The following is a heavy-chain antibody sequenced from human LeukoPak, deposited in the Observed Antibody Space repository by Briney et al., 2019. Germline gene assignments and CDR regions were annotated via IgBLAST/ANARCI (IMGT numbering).Heavy chain of an antibody. J-gene: IGHJ5*02. V-gene: IGHV4-39*07. CDR1: GGSISTSNYY. Sequence: SETLSLTCTVSGGSISTSNYYWGWIRQPPGKGLEWIGNIFYSGSTYYSPSLRSRVTISLDTSKNQFSLQLNSVTPEDTAVYYCASASYYYYNWFDPWGQGTLVTVSS. D-gene: IGHD3-10*01. CDR2: IFYSGST. CDR3: ASASYYYYNWFDP.